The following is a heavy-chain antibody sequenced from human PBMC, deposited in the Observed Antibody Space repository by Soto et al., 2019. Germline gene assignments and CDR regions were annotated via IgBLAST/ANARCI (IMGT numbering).Heavy chain of an antibody. J-gene: IGHJ3*02. Sequence: GGSLRLSCAASGFIFSAYAMNWVRQAPGKGLELVASIDQSGGTAYYAESVRGRFAISGDNSINTLFLQMSSLRAEDTALYYCAHTRGYGVFDAVDIWGQGTMVTV. CDR3: AHTRGYGVFDAVDI. CDR2: IDQSGGTA. CDR1: GFIFSAYA. D-gene: IGHD4-17*01. V-gene: IGHV3-23*01.